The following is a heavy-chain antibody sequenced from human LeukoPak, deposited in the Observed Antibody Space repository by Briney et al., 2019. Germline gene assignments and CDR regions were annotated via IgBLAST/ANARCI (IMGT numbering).Heavy chain of an antibody. CDR1: GYTFTSYD. CDR2: MNPNSGNT. CDR3: ARAIVGATTQSNYYYYMDV. Sequence: GASVKVSCKASGYTFTSYDINWVRQATGQGLEWMGWMNPNSGNTGYAQKFQGRVTITTDESTSTAYMELSSLRSEDTAVYYCARAIVGATTQSNYYYYMDVWGKGTTVTVSS. D-gene: IGHD1-26*01. J-gene: IGHJ6*03. V-gene: IGHV1-8*01.